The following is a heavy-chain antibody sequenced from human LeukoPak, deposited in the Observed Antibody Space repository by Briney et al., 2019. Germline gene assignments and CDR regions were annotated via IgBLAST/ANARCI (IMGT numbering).Heavy chain of an antibody. CDR1: GFTFSSYA. J-gene: IGHJ4*02. D-gene: IGHD6-19*01. CDR3: AKAEWGPVAANFDY. CDR2: ISGSGGST. V-gene: IGHV3-23*01. Sequence: GGSLRLSCAASGFTFSSYAMSWVRQTPGKGLEWVSAISGSGGSTYYADSVKGRFTISRDNSKNTLYLQMNSLRAEDTAVYYCAKAEWGPVAANFDYWGQGTLVTVSS.